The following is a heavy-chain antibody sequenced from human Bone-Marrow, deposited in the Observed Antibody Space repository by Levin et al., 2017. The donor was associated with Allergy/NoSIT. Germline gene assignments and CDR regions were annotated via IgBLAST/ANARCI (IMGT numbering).Heavy chain of an antibody. J-gene: IGHJ5*02. CDR3: ARFYTSGWYWLDP. CDR1: GGSIGTSD. V-gene: IGHV4-59*01. CDR2: ISHAGST. D-gene: IGHD6-19*01. Sequence: SETLSLTCTVSGGSIGTSDWSWIRQPPGKGLEWIGFISHAGSTNYNPSFKSRVSISVDTSKNQFFLKLQSVTAADTAVYYFARFYTSGWYWLDPWGQGTLVSVSS.